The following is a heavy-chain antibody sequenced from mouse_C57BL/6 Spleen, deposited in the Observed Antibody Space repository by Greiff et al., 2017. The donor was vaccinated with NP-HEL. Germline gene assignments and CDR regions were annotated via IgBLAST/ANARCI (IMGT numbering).Heavy chain of an antibody. CDR3: ARGDTTVVAHWYFDV. D-gene: IGHD1-1*01. CDR1: GYTFTSYW. J-gene: IGHJ1*03. V-gene: IGHV1-52*01. CDR2: IDPSDSET. Sequence: QVQLKQPGAELVRPGSSVKLSCKASGYTFTSYWMHWVKQRPIQGLEWIGNIDPSDSETHYNQKFKDKATLTVDKSSSTAYMQLSSLTSEDSAVYYCARGDTTVVAHWYFDVWGTGTTVTVSS.